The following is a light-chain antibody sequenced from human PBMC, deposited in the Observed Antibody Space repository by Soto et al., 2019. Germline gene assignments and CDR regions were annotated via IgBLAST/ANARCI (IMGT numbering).Light chain of an antibody. J-gene: IGKJ5*01. CDR2: AAS. CDR1: QGISSW. V-gene: IGKV1-12*01. CDR3: QQANSFPIT. Sequence: DIQMTQSPSSVSASVGDRVTITCRASQGISSWLAWYQQKPGKAPKLLIYAASSLQSGVPSRFSGSGSGTAFTLTISSLQPEDFATCQQANSFPITFGQGTRLEIK.